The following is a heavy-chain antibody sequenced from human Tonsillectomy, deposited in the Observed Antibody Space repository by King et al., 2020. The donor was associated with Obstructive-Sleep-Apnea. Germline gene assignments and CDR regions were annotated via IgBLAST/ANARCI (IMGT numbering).Heavy chain of an antibody. V-gene: IGHV3-7*01. CDR1: GFTFSSSW. D-gene: IGHD2-2*01. Sequence: VQLVESGGGLVQPGGSLRLSCAASGFTFSSSWMSRFRQAPGKGLEWVANIKQDGSEQYDVDSVKGRFTVSRDNAKNSLYLQMNSLRAEDTAVYYCSRVQGVPPRPSAYWGQGTLVTVSS. J-gene: IGHJ4*02. CDR2: IKQDGSEQ. CDR3: SRVQGVPPRPSAY.